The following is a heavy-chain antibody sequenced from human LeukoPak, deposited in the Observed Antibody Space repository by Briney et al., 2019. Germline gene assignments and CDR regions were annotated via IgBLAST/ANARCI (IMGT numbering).Heavy chain of an antibody. D-gene: IGHD2-2*01. CDR1: GYTFTSYG. CDR3: AREDVEPDVKYYYGMDV. CDR2: IGAYNGNT. J-gene: IGHJ6*02. Sequence: ASVKVSCKASGYTFTSYGISWVRQAPGQGLEWMGWIGAYNGNTNYAQKLQGRVTMTTDTSTSTAYMELRSLRSDDTAVYYCAREDVEPDVKYYYGMDVWGQGTTVTVSS. V-gene: IGHV1-18*01.